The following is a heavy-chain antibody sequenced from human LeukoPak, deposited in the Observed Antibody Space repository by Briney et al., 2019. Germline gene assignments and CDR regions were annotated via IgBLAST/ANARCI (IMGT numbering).Heavy chain of an antibody. J-gene: IGHJ4*02. D-gene: IGHD3-10*01. V-gene: IGHV4-34*01. CDR3: ARGHKLWFGESNFDY. Sequence: SETLSLTCAVYGGSFSGYYWSWIRQPPGKGLEWIGEINHSGSTNYNPSLKSRVTISVDTSKNQFSLKLSSVTAADTAVYYCARGHKLWFGESNFDYWGQGTLVTVSS. CDR2: INHSGST. CDR1: GGSFSGYY.